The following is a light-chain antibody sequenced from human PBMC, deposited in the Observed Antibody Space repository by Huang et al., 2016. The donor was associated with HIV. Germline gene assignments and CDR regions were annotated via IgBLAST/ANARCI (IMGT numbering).Light chain of an antibody. CDR3: QQTYSTLFT. CDR2: NTS. CDR1: QSISSY. V-gene: IGKV1-39*01. Sequence: DLQMTQSPSPLSASVGDRVTITCRASQSISSYLNWYQQKAGKAPNLLNYNTSSLQSGVPTRFSGSGSGTDFTLTVSSLQPEDFATYYCQQTYSTLFTFGPGTTVDIK. J-gene: IGKJ3*01.